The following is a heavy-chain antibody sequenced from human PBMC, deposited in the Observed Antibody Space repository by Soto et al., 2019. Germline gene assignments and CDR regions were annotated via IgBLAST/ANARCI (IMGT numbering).Heavy chain of an antibody. CDR1: GFTFSSYG. CDR3: ARWGNWNDVGDWFDP. J-gene: IGHJ5*02. D-gene: IGHD1-1*01. Sequence: QVQLVESGGGVVQPGRSPRLSCAASGFTFSSYGMHWVRQAPGKGLEWVAVIWYDGSNKYYADSVKGRFTISRDNSKNTLYLQMNSLRAEDTAVYYCARWGNWNDVGDWFDPWGQGTLVTVSS. CDR2: IWYDGSNK. V-gene: IGHV3-33*01.